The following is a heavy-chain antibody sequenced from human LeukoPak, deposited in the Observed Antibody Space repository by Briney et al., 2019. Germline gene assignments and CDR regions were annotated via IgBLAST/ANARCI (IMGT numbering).Heavy chain of an antibody. V-gene: IGHV1-46*01. Sequence: ASVKVSCKASGYTFTSYYMHWVRQAPGEGLEWMGIINPSGGNTGYAQKFQGRVTMTRDTSTSTAYMELSSQRSEDIDVYYCARHRIIGDGDLDNWFDPWGQGTLVTVSS. CDR2: INPSGGNT. CDR3: ARHRIIGDGDLDNWFDP. J-gene: IGHJ5*02. D-gene: IGHD4-17*01. CDR1: GYTFTSYY.